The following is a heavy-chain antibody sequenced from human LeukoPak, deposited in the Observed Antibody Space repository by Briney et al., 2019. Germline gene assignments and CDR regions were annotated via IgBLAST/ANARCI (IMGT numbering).Heavy chain of an antibody. CDR2: IGSDGGST. V-gene: IGHV3-74*03. Sequence: GESLKISCAVSGFTFSSYWMNWVRQAPGKGLVWVSRIGSDGGSTTYADSVKGRFTISRDNAKNTLYLQMTSLRAEDTAVCYCARGGSGNFYYWGQGTLVTVSS. CDR3: ARGGSGNFYY. J-gene: IGHJ4*02. D-gene: IGHD1-26*01. CDR1: GFTFSSYW.